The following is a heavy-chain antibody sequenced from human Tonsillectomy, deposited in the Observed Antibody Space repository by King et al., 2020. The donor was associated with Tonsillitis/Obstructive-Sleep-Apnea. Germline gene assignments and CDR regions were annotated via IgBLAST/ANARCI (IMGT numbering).Heavy chain of an antibody. CDR3: ARGGLRFLEWLSLFDY. Sequence: QLVQSGAEVKKPGASVKVSCKASGYTFTSYYMHWVRQAPGQGLEWMGIINPSGGSTSYAQKFQGRVTMTRDTSTRTVYMELSSLRSEDTAVYYCARGGLRFLEWLSLFDYWGQGTLVTVSS. CDR2: INPSGGST. J-gene: IGHJ4*02. V-gene: IGHV1-46*01. D-gene: IGHD3-3*01. CDR1: GYTFTSYY.